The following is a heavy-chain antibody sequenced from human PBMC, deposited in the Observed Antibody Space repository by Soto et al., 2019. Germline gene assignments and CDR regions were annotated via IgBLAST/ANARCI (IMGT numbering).Heavy chain of an antibody. CDR2: IKQDATEK. Sequence: GGSLRLSCVASEFTLGSYWMTWVRQAPGKGLEWVANIKQDATEKNYVGSVKGRFTISRDSAKNSLYLQMNSLRVDDTAVYYCATQPEYYSYGMDVWGQGTPVTVLL. CDR3: ATQPEYYSYGMDV. CDR1: EFTLGSYW. V-gene: IGHV3-7*01. J-gene: IGHJ6*02.